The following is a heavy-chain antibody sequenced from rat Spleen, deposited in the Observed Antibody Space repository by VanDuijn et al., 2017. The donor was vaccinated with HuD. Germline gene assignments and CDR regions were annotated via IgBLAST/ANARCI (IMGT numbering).Heavy chain of an antibody. J-gene: IGHJ2*01. D-gene: IGHD1-10*01. CDR1: GFIFSDYN. Sequence: EVQLEESGGGLVQPGRSLKLSCAASGFIFSDYNMAWVRQAPKKGLEWVATISYDGSHTYYRDSVKGRFTISRDNAKSTLYLQMDSLRSEDTATYYCARHPITTYFDYWGQGVMVTVSS. V-gene: IGHV5-7*01. CDR2: ISYDGSHT. CDR3: ARHPITTYFDY.